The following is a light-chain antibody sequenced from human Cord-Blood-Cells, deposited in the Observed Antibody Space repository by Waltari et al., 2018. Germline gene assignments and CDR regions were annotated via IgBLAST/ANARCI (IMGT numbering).Light chain of an antibody. CDR3: QQYNSQYT. CDR2: KAS. Sequence: DIQMTQSPSTLSASVGDRVTITCRASQSISSWLAWYQQKPGKAPKLLIYKASSLESGVPSRFSGSGSGTEFTFTISSLQPDDFATYYCQQYNSQYTFGQGTKLEIK. J-gene: IGKJ2*01. CDR1: QSISSW. V-gene: IGKV1-5*03.